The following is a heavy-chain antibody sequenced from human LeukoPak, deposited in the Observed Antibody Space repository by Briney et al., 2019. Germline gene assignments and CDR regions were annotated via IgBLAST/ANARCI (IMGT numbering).Heavy chain of an antibody. J-gene: IGHJ4*02. V-gene: IGHV4-34*01. CDR3: ARDSGYSSGWS. D-gene: IGHD6-19*01. CDR1: GGSFSGYY. CDR2: INHSGST. Sequence: SETLSLTCAVYGGSFSGYYWSWIRQPPGKGLEWIGEINHSGSTNYNPSLKSRVTISVDTSKNQFSLKPSSVTAADTAVYYCARDSGYSSGWSWGQGTLVTVSS.